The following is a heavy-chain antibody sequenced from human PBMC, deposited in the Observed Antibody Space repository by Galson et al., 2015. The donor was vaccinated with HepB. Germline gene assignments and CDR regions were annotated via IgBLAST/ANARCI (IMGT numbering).Heavy chain of an antibody. J-gene: IGHJ5*02. V-gene: IGHV3-11*01. CDR2: IRSSGSTTI. Sequence: SLRLSCAASGFTLSDYYMTWIRQAPGKGLGWVSYIRSSGSTTIYYADSVKGRFTISRDNAKNSLYLQMNSLRAEDSAVYYCARATLGWFDPWGQGTLVTVSS. CDR1: GFTLSDYY. D-gene: IGHD2/OR15-2a*01. CDR3: ARATLGWFDP.